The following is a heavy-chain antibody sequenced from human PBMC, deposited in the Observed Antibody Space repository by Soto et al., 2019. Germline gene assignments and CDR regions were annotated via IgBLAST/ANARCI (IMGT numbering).Heavy chain of an antibody. CDR3: ARDLVNHIVVVQYSITRDV. D-gene: IGHD2-2*01. Sequence: ASVKVSCKASGYTFTSYDINWVRRATGQGLEWMGWMNPNSGNTGYAQKFQGRVTMTRNTSISTAYMELSSLRSDDTAVYYCARDLVNHIVVVQYSITRDVWGQ. J-gene: IGHJ6*02. CDR1: GYTFTSYD. CDR2: MNPNSGNT. V-gene: IGHV1-8*01.